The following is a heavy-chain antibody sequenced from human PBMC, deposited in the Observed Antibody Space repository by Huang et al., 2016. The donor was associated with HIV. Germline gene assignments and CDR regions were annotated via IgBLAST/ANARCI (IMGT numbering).Heavy chain of an antibody. J-gene: IGHJ4*02. D-gene: IGHD4-17*01. Sequence: QVQLVQSGAEVKTPGSSVKVSCKASGGTFSKYAISWVRQAPGQGLGWMGGSIPMVGTPNYARKFQGRVTITADDSTSTTYVEVSSLRSEDTALYYCARGQLGSYGDYDVLYWGQGTLFTVSS. V-gene: IGHV1-69*13. CDR3: ARGQLGSYGDYDVLY. CDR1: GGTFSKYA. CDR2: SIPMVGTP.